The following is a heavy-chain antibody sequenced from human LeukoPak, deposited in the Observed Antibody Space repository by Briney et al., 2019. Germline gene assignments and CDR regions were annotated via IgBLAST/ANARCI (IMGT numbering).Heavy chain of an antibody. J-gene: IGHJ6*02. CDR1: GGTFSSYA. Sequence: GASVKVSCKASGGTFSSYAISWGRQAPGQGPEWMGRIIPILGIANYSQTFLGRVTITADKTTSTTYMELSSLRSEDTAVYYCAQVIYDFWRGYQPLREVGGQGTRVSVSS. CDR3: AQVIYDFWRGYQPLREV. CDR2: IIPILGIA. D-gene: IGHD3-3*01. V-gene: IGHV1-69*04.